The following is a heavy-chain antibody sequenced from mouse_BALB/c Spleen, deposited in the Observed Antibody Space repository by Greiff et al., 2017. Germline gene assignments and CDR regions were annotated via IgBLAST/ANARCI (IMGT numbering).Heavy chain of an antibody. Sequence: EVKVVESGGGLVQPGGSRKLSCAASGFTFSSFGMHWVRQAPEKGLEWVAYISSGSSTIYYADTVKGRFTISRDNPKNTLFLQMTSLRSEDTAMYYCARSGYYYGSSYSYYAMDYWGQGTSVTVSS. V-gene: IGHV5-17*02. J-gene: IGHJ4*01. D-gene: IGHD1-1*01. CDR3: ARSGYYYGSSYSYYAMDY. CDR1: GFTFSSFG. CDR2: ISSGSSTI.